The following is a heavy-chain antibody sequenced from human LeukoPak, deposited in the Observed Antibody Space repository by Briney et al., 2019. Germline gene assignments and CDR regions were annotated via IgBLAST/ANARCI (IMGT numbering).Heavy chain of an antibody. V-gene: IGHV4-61*02. CDR1: GGSISSGSYY. D-gene: IGHD2-2*01. CDR3: ARTCSSTRSVCY. J-gene: IGHJ4*02. Sequence: SQTLSLTCTVSGGSISSGSYYWSWIRQPAGKGLEWIGRIYTSGSTNYNPSLKSRATISVDTSKNQFSLKLSSVTAADTAVYYCARTCSSTRSVCYWGQGTLVTVSS. CDR2: IYTSGST.